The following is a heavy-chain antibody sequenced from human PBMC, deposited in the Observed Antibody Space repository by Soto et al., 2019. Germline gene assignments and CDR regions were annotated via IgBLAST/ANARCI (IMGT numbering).Heavy chain of an antibody. CDR3: ARLGYDFWSGLGSTPFFHAMEV. CDR1: GYIFIEYW. D-gene: IGHD3-3*01. CDR2: IYPGDSDP. J-gene: IGHJ6*02. Sequence: GESLKISCKGSGYIFIEYWIGWVRQTPGKGLEWMGIIYPGDSDPRYSPSFEGRVTISADKSINTAYLQWGSLKASDTGMYYCARLGYDFWSGLGSTPFFHAMEVWGQGTTVTVSS. V-gene: IGHV5-51*01.